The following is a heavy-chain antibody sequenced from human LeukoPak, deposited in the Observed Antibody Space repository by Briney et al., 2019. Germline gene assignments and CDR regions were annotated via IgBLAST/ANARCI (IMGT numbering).Heavy chain of an antibody. D-gene: IGHD3-3*01. CDR1: GGSISSSNW. CDR3: ARSTYYDFWSGYYPNWFDP. Sequence: PSGTLSLTCAVSGGSISSSNWWSWVRQPPGKGLEWIGEIYHSGSTNYNPSLKSRVTISVDKSKNQFSLKLSSVTAADTAVYYCARSTYYDFWSGYYPNWFDPWGQGTLVTVSS. V-gene: IGHV4-4*02. CDR2: IYHSGST. J-gene: IGHJ5*02.